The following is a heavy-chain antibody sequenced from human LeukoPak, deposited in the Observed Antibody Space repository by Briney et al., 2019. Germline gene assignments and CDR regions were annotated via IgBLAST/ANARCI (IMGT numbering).Heavy chain of an antibody. D-gene: IGHD3-22*01. J-gene: IGHJ3*02. CDR2: ISYDGSNK. CDR3: AKDMSKAIVVGYDAFDI. CDR1: GFTFSSYG. Sequence: GGSLRLSCAASGFTFSSYGMHWVRQAPGKGLEWVAVISYDGSNKYYADSVKGRFTISRDNSKNTLYLQMNSLRAEDTAVYYCAKDMSKAIVVGYDAFDIWGQGTMVTVSS. V-gene: IGHV3-30*18.